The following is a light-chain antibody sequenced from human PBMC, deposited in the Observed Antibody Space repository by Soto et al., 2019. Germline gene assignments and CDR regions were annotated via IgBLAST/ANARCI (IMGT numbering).Light chain of an antibody. CDR3: QQSYSTPPLT. Sequence: DIQMTQSPSSLSASVGDRVTITCRASQSIRSYLNWYQQKPGKAPKLLIYAASSLQSGVPSRFSGSGSGTDFTFTISNLQPEDFATYYCQQSYSTPPLTFGGGTKVEIK. V-gene: IGKV1-39*01. CDR2: AAS. CDR1: QSIRSY. J-gene: IGKJ4*01.